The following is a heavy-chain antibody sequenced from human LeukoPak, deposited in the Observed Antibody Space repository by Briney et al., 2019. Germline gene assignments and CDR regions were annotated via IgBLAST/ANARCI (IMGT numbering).Heavy chain of an antibody. CDR2: ISGSGSST. Sequence: GGSLRLSCAASGFTFSSYGMSWVRQAPGKGLEWVSAISGSGSSTYYAASVKGRFTISKDNSKNTLYLQMNSLSGDDTSMYFCARAYGGLIDYWGQGTLVTVSS. D-gene: IGHD3-16*01. V-gene: IGHV3-23*01. CDR3: ARAYGGLIDY. J-gene: IGHJ4*02. CDR1: GFTFSSYG.